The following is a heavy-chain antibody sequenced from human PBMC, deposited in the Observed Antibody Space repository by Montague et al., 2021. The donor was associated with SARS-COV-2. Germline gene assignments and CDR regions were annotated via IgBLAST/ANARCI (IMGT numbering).Heavy chain of an antibody. V-gene: IGHV3-30*04. D-gene: IGHD3-10*01. CDR1: GFTFSSYA. CDR3: ARVLDYYGSGSYPLYYYYGMDV. Sequence: SLRLSCAASGFTFSSYAMHWVRQAPGKGLEWVAVISYDGSNKYYADSVKGRFTISRDNSKSTLYLQMNSLRAEDTAVYYCARVLDYYGSGSYPLYYYYGMDVGGQGTTVTVSS. J-gene: IGHJ6*02. CDR2: ISYDGSNK.